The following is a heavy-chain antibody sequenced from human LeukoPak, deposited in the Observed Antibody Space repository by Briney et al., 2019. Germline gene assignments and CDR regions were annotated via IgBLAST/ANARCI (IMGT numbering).Heavy chain of an antibody. Sequence: SETLSLTCAVSRYSMSSGYYWGWIRQPPGKGLEWTGRIYHRGSTYYNPSLKSRVTISVDTSKNQFSLRLSSVAAADTAVYHCARGTGGYYANFDYWGQGTLVTVSS. D-gene: IGHD3-10*01. J-gene: IGHJ4*02. CDR1: RYSMSSGYY. CDR3: ARGTGGYYANFDY. V-gene: IGHV4-38-2*01. CDR2: IYHRGST.